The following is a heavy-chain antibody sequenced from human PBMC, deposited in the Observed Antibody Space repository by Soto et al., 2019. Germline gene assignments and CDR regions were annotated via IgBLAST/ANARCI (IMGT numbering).Heavy chain of an antibody. J-gene: IGHJ6*03. V-gene: IGHV3-9*01. Sequence: EVQLVESGGGLVQPGRSLILSCAASGFTFDDYAMHWVRQAPGKGLEWVSGISWNSGSIGYADSVKGRFTISRDNAKNSLYLQMNSLRAEDTALYYCAKDGVEYQLLGSLYYYYYMDVWGKGTTVTVSS. CDR1: GFTFDDYA. CDR3: AKDGVEYQLLGSLYYYYYMDV. CDR2: ISWNSGSI. D-gene: IGHD2-2*01.